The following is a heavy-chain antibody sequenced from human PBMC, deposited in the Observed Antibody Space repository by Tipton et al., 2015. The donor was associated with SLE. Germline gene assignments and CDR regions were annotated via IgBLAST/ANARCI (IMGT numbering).Heavy chain of an antibody. D-gene: IGHD3-10*01. CDR3: AREGNYFGSGSFSRFFDF. Sequence: SLRLSCAGSGFTFSDYYMSWVRQAPGKGLEWVSYISSGSSSRNYADSVKGRFTISRDNSKNTLYLQMNRLRAEDTAVYYCAREGNYFGSGSFSRFFDFWGQGALVTVSS. CDR1: GFTFSDYY. V-gene: IGHV3-11*06. CDR2: ISSGSSSR. J-gene: IGHJ4*02.